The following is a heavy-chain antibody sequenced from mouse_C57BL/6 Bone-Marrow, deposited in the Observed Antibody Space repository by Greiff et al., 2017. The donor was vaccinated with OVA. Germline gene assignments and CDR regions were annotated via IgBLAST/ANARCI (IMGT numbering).Heavy chain of an antibody. CDR3: ARGGTY. Sequence: VQLQQSGAELVRPGTSVKVSCKASGYAFTNYLIEWVKQRPGQGLEWIGVINPGSGGTNYNEKFKGKATLTADKSSSTAYMQLSSLTSEDSAVYVCARGGTYWGQGTLVTVSA. CDR2: INPGSGGT. CDR1: GYAFTNYL. V-gene: IGHV1-54*01. J-gene: IGHJ3*01.